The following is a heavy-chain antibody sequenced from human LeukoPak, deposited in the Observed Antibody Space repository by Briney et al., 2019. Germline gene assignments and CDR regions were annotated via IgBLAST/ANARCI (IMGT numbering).Heavy chain of an antibody. V-gene: IGHV4-38-2*02. Sequence: SETLSLTCTVSGYSMSSGYYWGWIRQPPGKGLEWIGSIYHSGSTYYNPSLKSRVTISVDTSKNQFSLKLSSVTAADTAVYYCARNRYNPYFDYWGQGTLVTVSS. CDR1: GYSMSSGYY. CDR3: ARNRYNPYFDY. J-gene: IGHJ4*02. D-gene: IGHD1-14*01. CDR2: IYHSGST.